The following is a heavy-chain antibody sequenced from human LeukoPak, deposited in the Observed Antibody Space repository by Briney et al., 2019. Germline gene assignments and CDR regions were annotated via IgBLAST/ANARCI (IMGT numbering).Heavy chain of an antibody. CDR1: GFTFSSYS. D-gene: IGHD1-1*01. V-gene: IGHV3-21*01. Sequence: GGSLRLSCAASGFTFSSYSMNWVRQAPGKGLEWVSSISSSSSYIYYADSVKGRFTISRDNAKNSLYLQMNSLRAEDTAVYYCARDGSWNDPTGAFNIWGQGTMVTVSS. CDR3: ARDGSWNDPTGAFNI. J-gene: IGHJ3*02. CDR2: ISSSSSYI.